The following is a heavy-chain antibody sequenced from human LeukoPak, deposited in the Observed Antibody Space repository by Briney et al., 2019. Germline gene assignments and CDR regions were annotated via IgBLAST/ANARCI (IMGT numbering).Heavy chain of an antibody. Sequence: SQTLSLTCTVSGGSISSGDYYWSWIRQPPGKGLECIGYIYYSGSTYYNPSLNSRVTISVDTSKNQFSLELSSVTAADTAVYYCARFIPTMVLIFPYYAFDIWGQGTMVTVSS. V-gene: IGHV4-30-4*08. CDR2: IYYSGST. CDR1: GGSISSGDYY. CDR3: ARFIPTMVLIFPYYAFDI. J-gene: IGHJ3*02. D-gene: IGHD4/OR15-4a*01.